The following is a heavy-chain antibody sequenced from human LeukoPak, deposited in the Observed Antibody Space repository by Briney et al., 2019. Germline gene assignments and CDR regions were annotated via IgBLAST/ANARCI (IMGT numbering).Heavy chain of an antibody. CDR1: GFTFSRYN. V-gene: IGHV3-48*04. CDR3: ARFYGSDDYFDY. CDR2: ISSSSSTL. D-gene: IGHD3-10*01. J-gene: IGHJ4*02. Sequence: GGSLRLSCAASGFTFSRYNRNSVRQAPGKGLEWVSYISSSSSTLDYADSVKGRFTISRDNAKSSLYLQMNSLRAEDTAVYYCARFYGSDDYFDYWGQGTLVTVSS.